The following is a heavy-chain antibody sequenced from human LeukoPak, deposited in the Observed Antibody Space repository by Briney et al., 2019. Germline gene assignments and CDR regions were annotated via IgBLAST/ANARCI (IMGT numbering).Heavy chain of an antibody. CDR3: ATMGGSYYYFYMDV. CDR1: GGSISSYY. J-gene: IGHJ6*03. V-gene: IGHV4-59*01. Sequence: SETLSLTCTVSGGSISSYYWSWIRQPPGKGLEWIGYIYYSGSTNYNPSLKSRVTISVDTSKNRFSLKLSSVTAADTAVYYCATMGGSYYYFYMDVWGKGTTVTVSS. CDR2: IYYSGST. D-gene: IGHD1-26*01.